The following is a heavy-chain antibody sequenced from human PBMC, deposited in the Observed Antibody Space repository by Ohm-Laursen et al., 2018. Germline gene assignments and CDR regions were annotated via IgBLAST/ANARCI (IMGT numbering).Heavy chain of an antibody. CDR2: IKQDGGQQ. D-gene: IGHD5-18*01. V-gene: IGHV3-7*01. CDR1: GFTFSSYW. Sequence: GSLRLSCTASGFTFSSYWMSWVRQAPGKGLEWVATIKQDGGQQYYVDSVKGRFTISRDNAKNSLYLQMNSLRAEDTAVYYCASAYSYSTPHYLDYWGQGTLVTVSS. CDR3: ASAYSYSTPHYLDY. J-gene: IGHJ4*02.